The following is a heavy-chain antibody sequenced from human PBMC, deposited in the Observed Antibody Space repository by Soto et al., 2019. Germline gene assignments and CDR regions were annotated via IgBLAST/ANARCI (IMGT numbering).Heavy chain of an antibody. CDR1: GFTFSSYA. V-gene: IGHV3-30-3*01. CDR3: ARDRPRTAVGATSPLPSLEFDY. CDR2: ISYDGSNK. D-gene: IGHD1-26*01. J-gene: IGHJ4*02. Sequence: QVQLVESGGGVVQPGRSLRLSCAASGFTFSSYAMHWVRQAPGKGLEWVAVISYDGSNKYYADSVKGRFTISRDNSKNTLYLQMNSLRAEDTAVYYCARDRPRTAVGATSPLPSLEFDYWGQGTLVTVSS.